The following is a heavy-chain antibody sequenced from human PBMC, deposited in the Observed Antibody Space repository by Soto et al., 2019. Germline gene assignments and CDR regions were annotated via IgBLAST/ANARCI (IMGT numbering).Heavy chain of an antibody. V-gene: IGHV3-11*01. J-gene: IGHJ4*02. Sequence: QVQLVESGGGLVKPGGSLRLSCAASGFTFSDYYMSWIRQAPGRGLEWISYISNSANTIYYADSVNGRFTISRDNAKNSLYLQMNSLRIEATAIYYCAIDTAEDFGGTTFDYWGQGALVTVSS. CDR1: GFTFSDYY. CDR3: AIDTAEDFGGTTFDY. CDR2: ISNSANTI. D-gene: IGHD4-17*01.